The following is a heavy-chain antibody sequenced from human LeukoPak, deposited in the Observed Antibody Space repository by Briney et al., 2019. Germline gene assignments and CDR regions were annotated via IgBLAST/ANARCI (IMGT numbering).Heavy chain of an antibody. CDR3: AKDSDYGDSI. CDR2: ISWNSGSI. V-gene: IGHV3-9*01. CDR1: GFTFDDYA. J-gene: IGHJ4*02. Sequence: GRSLRLSCAASGFTFDDYAMHWVRQAPGKGLEWVSGISWNSGSIGCADSVKGRFTISRDNAKNSLYLQMNSLRAEDTALYYCAKDSDYGDSIWGQGTLVTVSS. D-gene: IGHD4-17*01.